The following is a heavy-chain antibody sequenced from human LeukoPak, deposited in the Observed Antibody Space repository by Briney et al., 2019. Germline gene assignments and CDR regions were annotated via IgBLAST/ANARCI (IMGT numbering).Heavy chain of an antibody. D-gene: IGHD3-10*01. CDR1: GFTFNSHA. V-gene: IGHV3-23*01. CDR3: VRDRHYIGNREVRFPY. J-gene: IGHJ4*02. CDR2: ISDSGGRI. Sequence: GGSLRLSCAASGFTFNSHAMTWVRQAPGKGLEWVSLISDSGGRIYYADSVKGRFTISRDNSKNTLYLQMNSLRAEDTAVYYCVRDRHYIGNREVRFPYWGQGALVTVSS.